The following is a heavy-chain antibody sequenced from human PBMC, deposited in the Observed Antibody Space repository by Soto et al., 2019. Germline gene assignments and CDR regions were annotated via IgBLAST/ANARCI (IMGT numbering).Heavy chain of an antibody. V-gene: IGHV4-59*01. CDR2: ISYSGNT. CDR3: ACLRGKRGSPIDY. D-gene: IGHD2-15*01. J-gene: IGHJ4*02. Sequence: ASEPLYLTCIISGDSTSNYYWSWIRQSPGKGPEWIGYISYSGNTNYNPSLKSRVTISVDTSKDQLSLKVTSVTAADTAMYYCACLRGKRGSPIDYWGQGTQVTVSS. CDR1: GDSTSNYY.